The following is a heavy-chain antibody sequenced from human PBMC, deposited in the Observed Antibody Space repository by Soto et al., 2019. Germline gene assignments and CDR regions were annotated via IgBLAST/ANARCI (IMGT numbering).Heavy chain of an antibody. V-gene: IGHV3-23*01. CDR2: ITGTGGDT. J-gene: IGHJ6*02. CDR3: TKASSDRHHMDV. Sequence: GVSLRLSCAASGFTFSNFVMRWVRQTPGKGLEWVSTITGTGGDTYYTDSVKGRFTISRDNSKNTLYLQMSSLRAEHTALYYCTKASSDRHHMDVWGQGTTVTVSS. CDR1: GFTFSNFV.